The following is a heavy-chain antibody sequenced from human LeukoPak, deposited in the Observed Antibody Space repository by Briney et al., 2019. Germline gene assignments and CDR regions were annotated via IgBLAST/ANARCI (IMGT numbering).Heavy chain of an antibody. CDR1: GLTFSNYA. D-gene: IGHD6-13*01. CDR2: LAHDGGDR. Sequence: PGGSLRLSCAASGLTFSNYAMHWVRQAPGKGLEWVAVLAHDGGDRYFADSVKGRFTISRDNSKNTLYLQMSSLRAEDTALYYCARGTPAAAGIDYWGQGTLVTVSS. CDR3: ARGTPAAAGIDY. J-gene: IGHJ4*02. V-gene: IGHV3-30*04.